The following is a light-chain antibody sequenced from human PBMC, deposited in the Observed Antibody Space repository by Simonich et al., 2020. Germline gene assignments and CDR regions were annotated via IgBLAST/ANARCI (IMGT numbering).Light chain of an antibody. J-gene: IGKJ1*01. CDR1: QSISSW. Sequence: DIQMTQSPSTLSASVGDRVTITCLASQSISSWLAWYQQKPGKAPKLLIYKASSLESGVPSRFSGSGSGTEFTHTISSLQPDDFATYYCQQYNSYPWTFGQGTKVEIK. CDR3: QQYNSYPWT. CDR2: KAS. V-gene: IGKV1-5*03.